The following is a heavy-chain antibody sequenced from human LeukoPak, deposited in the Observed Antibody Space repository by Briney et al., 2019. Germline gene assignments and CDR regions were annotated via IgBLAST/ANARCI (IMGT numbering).Heavy chain of an antibody. CDR3: ARRYCSTCPTGHAFDL. D-gene: IGHD2-2*01. CDR1: GFSVNSYY. CDR2: LSSGDNT. Sequence: GSLRLSCAASGFSVNSYYMSWVRQAPGRGLEWVSALSSGDNTHYADSVNGRFTISRDNSKNTLYLQPNSLRAEDTAVYYCARRYCSTCPTGHAFDLWGQGTMVTVSS. J-gene: IGHJ3*01. V-gene: IGHV3-53*01.